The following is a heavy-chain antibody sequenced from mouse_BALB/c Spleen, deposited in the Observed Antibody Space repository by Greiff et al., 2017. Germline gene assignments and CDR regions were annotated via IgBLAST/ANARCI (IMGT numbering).Heavy chain of an antibody. CDR1: GYSITSGYY. V-gene: IGHV3-6*02. CDR2: ISYDGSN. CDR3: ARPATSYYYAMDY. Sequence: EVQLVESGPGLVKPSQSLSLTCSVTGYSITSGYYWNWIRQFPGNKLEWMGYISYDGSNNYNPSLKNRISITRDTSKNQFFLKLNSVTTEDTATYYCARPATSYYYAMDYWGQGTSVTVSS. D-gene: IGHD1-2*01. J-gene: IGHJ4*01.